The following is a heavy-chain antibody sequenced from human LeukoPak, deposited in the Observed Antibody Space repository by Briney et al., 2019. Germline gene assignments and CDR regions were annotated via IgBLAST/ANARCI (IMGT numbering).Heavy chain of an antibody. Sequence: GGSLRLSCAASGSDLSTYEMNWVRQAPGKGLEWIADITISGHTKNYADSVKGRFTISRDNARTSLYLQMNSLRVEDTGVYYCARGDPHADLWGQGTLVTVSS. CDR3: ARGDPHADL. CDR1: GSDLSTYE. CDR2: ITISGHTK. J-gene: IGHJ5*02. V-gene: IGHV3-48*03.